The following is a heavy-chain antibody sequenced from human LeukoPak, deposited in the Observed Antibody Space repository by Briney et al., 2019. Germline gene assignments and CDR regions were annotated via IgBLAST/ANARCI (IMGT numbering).Heavy chain of an antibody. CDR3: VKGFYYNSRTYSSPLNY. Sequence: GGSLRLSCVASGFTFDSNVMNWVRQAPDKGLEWVAFISYDGTTKFYAVSVKGRFTISRDSSKNILYLQMNSPRTEDTAVYYCVKGFYYNSRTYSSPLNYWGQGTLVTVSS. CDR2: ISYDGTTK. J-gene: IGHJ4*02. D-gene: IGHD3-22*01. CDR1: GFTFDSNV. V-gene: IGHV3-30*18.